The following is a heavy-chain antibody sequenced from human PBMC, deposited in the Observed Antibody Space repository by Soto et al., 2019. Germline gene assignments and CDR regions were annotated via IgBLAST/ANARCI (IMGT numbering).Heavy chain of an antibody. CDR2: ISSSSSYI. J-gene: IGHJ4*02. CDR1: GFTFSSYS. D-gene: IGHD6-13*01. Sequence: GGSLRLSFAASGFTFSSYSMNWVRQAPGKGLEWVSSISSSSSYIYYADSVKGRFTISRDNAKNSLYLQMNSLRAEDTAVYYCARDPSSIAAGHAVDYWGQGTLVTVSS. CDR3: ARDPSSIAAGHAVDY. V-gene: IGHV3-21*01.